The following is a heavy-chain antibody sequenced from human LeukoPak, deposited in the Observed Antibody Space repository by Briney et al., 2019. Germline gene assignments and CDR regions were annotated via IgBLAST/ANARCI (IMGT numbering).Heavy chain of an antibody. Sequence: TPSQTLSLTCTVSGGSISSGGYYWSWIRQHPGKGLEWIGYIYYSGSTYYNPSLKSRVTISVDTSKNQFSLKLSSVTAADTAVYYRARFRFDCRNTPLRDFDPLGRGTLVTVSS. D-gene: IGHD1-14*01. J-gene: IGHJ2*01. CDR3: ARFRFDCRNTPLRDFDP. CDR1: GGSISSGGYY. V-gene: IGHV4-31*03. CDR2: IYYSGST.